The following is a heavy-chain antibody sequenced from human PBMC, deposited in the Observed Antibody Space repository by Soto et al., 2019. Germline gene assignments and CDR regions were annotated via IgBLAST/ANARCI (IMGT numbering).Heavy chain of an antibody. CDR2: ISGGGHVT. CDR1: GFTFSKHA. D-gene: IGHD3-22*01. Sequence: EVQMLESGGGLTQPGGSLRLSCEASGFTFSKHAMSWVRQAPGKGLEWDSGISGGGHVTYYADSVKGRFTISRDNSKSTLFLQLNSLTAEDTAVYYCARGPRRESVVVITRSEGFLETWGPGTLVTVSS. V-gene: IGHV3-23*01. J-gene: IGHJ4*02. CDR3: ARGPRRESVVVITRSEGFLET.